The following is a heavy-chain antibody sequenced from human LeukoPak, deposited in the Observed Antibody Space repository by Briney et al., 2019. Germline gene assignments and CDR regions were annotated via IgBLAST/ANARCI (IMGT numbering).Heavy chain of an antibody. Sequence: GGSLRLSCAASGFTVRSSYMSWVRQAPGKGLEWVSIILSDHTTHYADSVKGRFTFSRDDSKNSLHLQMNRLRVEDTAVYYCARGLLESQFDHWGQGTLVTVSS. D-gene: IGHD3-10*01. V-gene: IGHV3-53*01. CDR2: ILSDHTT. CDR1: GFTVRSSY. J-gene: IGHJ4*02. CDR3: ARGLLESQFDH.